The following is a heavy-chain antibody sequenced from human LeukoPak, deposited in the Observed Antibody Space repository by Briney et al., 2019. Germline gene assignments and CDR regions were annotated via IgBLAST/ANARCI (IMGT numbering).Heavy chain of an antibody. D-gene: IGHD2/OR15-2a*01. CDR1: GGSISSGSYY. Sequence: SGTLSLTCTVSGGSISSGSYYWSWIRQPAGKGLEWIGRIYTSGSTNYNPSLKSRVTISVDTSKNQFSLKLSSVTAADTAVYYCAREGATYYAGAYYFDYWGQGTLVTVSS. CDR2: IYTSGST. V-gene: IGHV4-61*02. CDR3: AREGATYYAGAYYFDY. J-gene: IGHJ4*02.